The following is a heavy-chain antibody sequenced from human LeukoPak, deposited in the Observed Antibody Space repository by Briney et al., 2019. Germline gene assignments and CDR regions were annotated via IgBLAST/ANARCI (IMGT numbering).Heavy chain of an antibody. CDR1: GFTFTNAW. D-gene: IGHD6-6*01. CDR2: ISYDGSNK. CDR3: AKDRLSSSSSAVDY. V-gene: IGHV3-30*18. J-gene: IGHJ4*02. Sequence: GGSLRLSCVASGFTFTNAWMSWVRQTPGKGLEWVAVISYDGSNKYYADSVKGRFTISRDNSKNTLYLQMNSLRAEDTAVYYCAKDRLSSSSSAVDYWGQGTLVTVSS.